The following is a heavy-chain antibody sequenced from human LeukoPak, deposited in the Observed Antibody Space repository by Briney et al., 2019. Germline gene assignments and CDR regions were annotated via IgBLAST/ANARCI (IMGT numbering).Heavy chain of an antibody. CDR2: IYYSGST. V-gene: IGHV4-39*01. Sequence: SDTLSLTCTVSDDSISSGMYYGDCMRMPPGEGQERIGSIYYSGSTYYNPSLKSRVTISVDTSKNQFSLKLSSVTAADTAVYYCARRKQWLDNDYFDYWGQGTLVTVSS. CDR3: ARRKQWLDNDYFDY. D-gene: IGHD6-19*01. CDR1: DDSISSGMYY. J-gene: IGHJ4*02.